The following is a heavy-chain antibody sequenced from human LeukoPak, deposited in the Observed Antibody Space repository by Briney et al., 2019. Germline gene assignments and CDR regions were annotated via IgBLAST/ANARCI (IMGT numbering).Heavy chain of an antibody. D-gene: IGHD1-26*01. Sequence: ASVKVSCKASGYTFTDYYLHWVRQAPGQGLEWMGWINPYSGGTSYAQNFQGRVTMTRDTSISTGYMELSRLGSDDTAVYYCARIRGGNNYHFDYWGQGTLVTVSS. V-gene: IGHV1-2*02. CDR1: GYTFTDYY. J-gene: IGHJ4*02. CDR3: ARIRGGNNYHFDY. CDR2: INPYSGGT.